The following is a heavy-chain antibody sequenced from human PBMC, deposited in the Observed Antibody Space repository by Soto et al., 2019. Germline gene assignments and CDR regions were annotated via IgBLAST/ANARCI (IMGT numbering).Heavy chain of an antibody. D-gene: IGHD2-15*01. CDR2: VSIGGST. CDR1: GFTFSSYA. Sequence: GGSLRLSCAASGFTFSSYAMGWVRQGPGKGLEWVAVVSIGGSTHYADSVRGRFTISRDNSKNTLSLQMNSLTAEDTAVYFCAKRRGAGGHFDYWGQGAMVTVST. J-gene: IGHJ4*02. CDR3: AKRRGAGGHFDY. V-gene: IGHV3-23*01.